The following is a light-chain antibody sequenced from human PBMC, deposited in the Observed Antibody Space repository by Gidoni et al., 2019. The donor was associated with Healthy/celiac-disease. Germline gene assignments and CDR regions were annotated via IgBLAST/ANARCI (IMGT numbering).Light chain of an antibody. CDR2: DAS. Sequence: ELVLTQSPATLSLSPGERATLSCGASQSVRTYLAWYQQKPGQAPRLLIHDASNRATGIPARFSGSGSGTDFTLTISSLEPEDFAVYYCQQRSNWPLLTFGGGTKVEIK. CDR1: QSVRTY. V-gene: IGKV3-11*01. J-gene: IGKJ4*01. CDR3: QQRSNWPLLT.